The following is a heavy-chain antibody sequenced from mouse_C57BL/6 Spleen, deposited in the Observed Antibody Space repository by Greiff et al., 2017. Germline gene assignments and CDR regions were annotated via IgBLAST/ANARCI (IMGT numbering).Heavy chain of an antibody. CDR3: ASYYGSSDYAMDY. CDR2: IYPGDGDT. D-gene: IGHD1-1*01. CDR1: GYTFTSSW. V-gene: IGHV1-82*01. J-gene: IGHJ4*01. Sequence: QVQLQQSGPELVRPGASVKMSCKASGYTFTSSWMNWVKQRPGQGLEWIGRIYPGDGDTNYNGKFKGKATLTADKSSSTAYMQLSSLTSEDSAVYFCASYYGSSDYAMDYWGQGTSVTVSS.